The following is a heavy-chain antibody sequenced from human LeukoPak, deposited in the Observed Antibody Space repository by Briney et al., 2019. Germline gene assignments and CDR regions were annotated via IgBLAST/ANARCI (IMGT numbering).Heavy chain of an antibody. Sequence: SQTLSLTCTVSGGSISSGDYYWSWIRQPPGKGLEWIGYIYYSGRTYYNPSLKSRVTMSVDTSKNQFSLKLTSVTAADTAMYYCARDSSGYGALDCWGQGTLVTVSS. CDR2: IYYSGRT. CDR1: GGSISSGDYY. D-gene: IGHD6-25*01. J-gene: IGHJ4*02. V-gene: IGHV4-30-4*08. CDR3: ARDSSGYGALDC.